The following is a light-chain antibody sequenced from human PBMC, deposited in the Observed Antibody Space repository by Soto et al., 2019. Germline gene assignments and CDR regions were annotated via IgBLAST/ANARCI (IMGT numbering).Light chain of an antibody. Sequence: DIVMTQSPDSLAVSLGERATINCKSSQSVLYSSTNKNYLAWYQQKPRQPPKLLIYRASTRESGVPDRFSGSGSGTDFTLNISSLQAEDVAVYYCQQYYTTPLTFGGGTKVEIK. CDR3: QQYYTTPLT. J-gene: IGKJ4*01. V-gene: IGKV4-1*01. CDR1: QSVLYSSTNKNY. CDR2: RAS.